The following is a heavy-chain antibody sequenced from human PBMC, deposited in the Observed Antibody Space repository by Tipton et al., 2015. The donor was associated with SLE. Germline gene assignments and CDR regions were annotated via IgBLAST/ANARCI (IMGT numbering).Heavy chain of an antibody. J-gene: IGHJ3*02. CDR2: IYHSGST. Sequence: TLSLTCAVSGYSLSSGYYWGWMRLPPGKGLEWTGTIYHSGSTYYNPSLGSRVTISLDTSKNQFSLKLSSVTAADTAVYYCASSRSGSSWYGYAFDIWGQGTMVTVSS. D-gene: IGHD6-13*01. V-gene: IGHV4-38-2*01. CDR3: ASSRSGSSWYGYAFDI. CDR1: GYSLSSGYY.